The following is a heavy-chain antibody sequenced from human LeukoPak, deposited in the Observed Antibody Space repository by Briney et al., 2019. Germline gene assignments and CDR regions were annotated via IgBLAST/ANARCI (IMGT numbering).Heavy chain of an antibody. D-gene: IGHD2-15*01. V-gene: IGHV4-39*01. CDR3: VRQGGCGGAASLIEF. J-gene: IGHJ4*02. CDR2: MFYRGST. CDR1: GVSITTSTHY. Sequence: PSETLSLTCTVSGVSITTSTHYWAWIRQPPGKGLEWIASMFYRGSTYYNSSLRSRVPLSVATSMNQFSLKLRSVTASATATFYCVRQGGCGGAASLIEFWGQGILVTVSS.